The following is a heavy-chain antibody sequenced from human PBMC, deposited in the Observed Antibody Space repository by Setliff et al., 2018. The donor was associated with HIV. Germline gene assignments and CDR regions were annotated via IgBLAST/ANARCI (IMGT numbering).Heavy chain of an antibody. CDR3: ITDWGELRGMDY. CDR1: GFSFSSYA. D-gene: IGHD1-26*01. J-gene: IGHJ4*02. V-gene: IGHV3-15*01. Sequence: PGGSLRLSCAASGFSFSSYAVHWVRQAPGKGLEWVGRIKSKTDGGTTDYAAPVKGRFTISRDDSKNTLYLQMNSLKTEDTAVYYCITDWGELRGMDYWGQGTLVTVSS. CDR2: IKSKTDGGTT.